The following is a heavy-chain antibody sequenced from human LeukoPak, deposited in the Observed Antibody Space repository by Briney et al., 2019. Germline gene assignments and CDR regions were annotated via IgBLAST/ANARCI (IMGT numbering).Heavy chain of an antibody. CDR2: TYYRSKWYN. V-gene: IGHV6-1*01. CDR1: GDSFSSNSAA. J-gene: IGHJ4*02. CDR3: ARGGVGSGWVYGNFDY. Sequence: SQTLSLTCAISGDSFSSNSAAWNWIRQSPSRGLEWLGRTYYRSKWYNDYAVSVKSRITINPDTSKNQFSLQLNSVTPEDTAVYYCARGGVGSGWVYGNFDYWGQGTLVTVSS. D-gene: IGHD6-19*01.